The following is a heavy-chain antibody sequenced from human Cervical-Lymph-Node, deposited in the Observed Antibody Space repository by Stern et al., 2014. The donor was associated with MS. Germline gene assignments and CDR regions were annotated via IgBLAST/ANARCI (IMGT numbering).Heavy chain of an antibody. J-gene: IGHJ4*02. V-gene: IGHV7-4-1*02. D-gene: IGHD1-26*01. CDR1: GYTFTHYG. Sequence: VQLVESGSELKKPGASVKVSCKASGYTFTHYGINWVRQAPGQGLEWMGWIKTNTGIPSYAQSFTGRFVFSFDASVSTAYLHISSLKADDTAIYYCARLRVGNITRDYWGPGTLVTVSS. CDR2: IKTNTGIP. CDR3: ARLRVGNITRDY.